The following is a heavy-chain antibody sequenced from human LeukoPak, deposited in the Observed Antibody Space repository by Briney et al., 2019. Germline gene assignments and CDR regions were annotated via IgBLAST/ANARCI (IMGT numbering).Heavy chain of an antibody. V-gene: IGHV3-9*01. CDR2: ISWNSGSI. CDR1: GFTFDDYA. CDR3: AKDLREQRLAAWYFDL. Sequence: PGGSLRLSCAASGFTFDDYAMHWVRQAPGKGLEWVSGISWNSGSIGYADSVKGRFTISRDNAKNSLYLQMNSLRAEDTALYYCAKDLREQRLAAWYFDLWGRGTLVTVSS. D-gene: IGHD6-25*01. J-gene: IGHJ2*01.